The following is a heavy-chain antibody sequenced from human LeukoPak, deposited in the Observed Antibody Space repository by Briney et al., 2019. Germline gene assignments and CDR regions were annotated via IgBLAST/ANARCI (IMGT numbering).Heavy chain of an antibody. CDR3: ARERSQHFDY. J-gene: IGHJ4*02. CDR2: ISYDGSNK. Sequence: GGSLRLSCAAPGFTFSSYAMHWVRQAPGKGLEWVAVISYDGSNKYYADSVKGRFTISRDNSKNTLYLQMNSLRAEDTAVYYCARERSQHFDYWGQGTLVTVSS. CDR1: GFTFSSYA. V-gene: IGHV3-30*01. D-gene: IGHD2-15*01.